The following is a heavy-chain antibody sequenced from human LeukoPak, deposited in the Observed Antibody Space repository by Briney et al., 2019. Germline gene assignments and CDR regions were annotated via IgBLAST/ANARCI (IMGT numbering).Heavy chain of an antibody. CDR3: TTGLGPDAFDI. V-gene: IGHV1-24*01. CDR2: FDPEIGET. D-gene: IGHD3-16*01. CDR1: GYTLTELS. J-gene: IGHJ3*02. Sequence: ASVKVSCKVSGYTLTELSIHWVRQAPGKGLEWMGGFDPEIGETIYAQKFQGRVTMTEDTSTDTGCMELSSLRSEDTAVYYCTTGLGPDAFDIWGQGTMVTLSS.